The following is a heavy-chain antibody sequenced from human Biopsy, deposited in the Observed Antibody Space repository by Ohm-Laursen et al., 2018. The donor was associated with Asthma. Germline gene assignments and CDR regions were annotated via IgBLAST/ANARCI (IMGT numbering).Heavy chain of an antibody. CDR3: ARKAGSCISRACYSLDF. J-gene: IGHJ4*02. CDR1: GGTFNTYV. D-gene: IGHD2-15*01. Sequence: SSVKVSCKSLGGTFNTYVIGWVRQAPGQGLEWMGGINSVFGTTTYPQKFQDRVTITADDSTSTVYMELSSLRSEDTTVYYCARKAGSCISRACYSLDFWGQGTLVTVSS. CDR2: INSVFGTT. V-gene: IGHV1-69*01.